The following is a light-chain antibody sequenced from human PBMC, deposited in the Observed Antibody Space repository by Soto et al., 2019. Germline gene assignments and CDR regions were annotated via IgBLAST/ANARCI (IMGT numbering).Light chain of an antibody. CDR3: QQRYSTPTT. CDR2: AAS. CDR1: QSISSY. V-gene: IGKV1-39*01. Sequence: DIHISQSPSSLSPAVEDTVTISSCVSQSISSYLHWYQQKAGKAPKLLIYAASPLECGVPLRFSGSGSGTDFTLTISSLQPEDFATYYCQQRYSTPTTYGRATRVEIK. J-gene: IGKJ5*01.